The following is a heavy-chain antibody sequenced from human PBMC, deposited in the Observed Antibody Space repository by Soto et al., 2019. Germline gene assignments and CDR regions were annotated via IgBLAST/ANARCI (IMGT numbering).Heavy chain of an antibody. V-gene: IGHV3-23*01. Sequence: EVQLLESGGGLVQPGGSLRLSCAASGFTFSSYAMSWVRQAPGKGLEWVSAISGSGGSTYYADSVKGRFTISRDNSKNTLYLQMNSLRAEDTAVYYCAKDLGYCSGGSCYFWGGDAFDIWGQGTMVTVSS. CDR2: ISGSGGST. D-gene: IGHD2-15*01. J-gene: IGHJ3*02. CDR3: AKDLGYCSGGSCYFWGGDAFDI. CDR1: GFTFSSYA.